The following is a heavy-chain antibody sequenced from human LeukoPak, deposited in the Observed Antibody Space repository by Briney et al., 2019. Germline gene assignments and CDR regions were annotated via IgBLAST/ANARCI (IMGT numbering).Heavy chain of an antibody. V-gene: IGHV5-51*01. CDR3: ARHWDYGDDNNWFDP. CDR1: GSTFTSYW. D-gene: IGHD4-17*01. CDR2: IYPGDSDT. Sequence: GESLQISCQGSGSTFTSYWIGWVRQLPGKGLEGMGIIYPGDSDTRYSPSFQGQVTISADKSISTAYLQWSSPKASDTAMYYCARHWDYGDDNNWFDPWGQGTLVTVSS. J-gene: IGHJ5*02.